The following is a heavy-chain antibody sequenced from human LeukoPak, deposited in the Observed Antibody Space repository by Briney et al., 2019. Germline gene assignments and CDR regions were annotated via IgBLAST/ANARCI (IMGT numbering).Heavy chain of an antibody. D-gene: IGHD6-13*01. V-gene: IGHV3-53*01. CDR1: GFTVSSNY. J-gene: IGHJ3*02. CDR3: ARGGIAAAGIAFDI. CDR2: IYSGGST. Sequence: GGSLRLSCAASGFTVSSNYMSWVRQAPGKGLEWVSVIYSGGSTYYADSVKGRFTISRDNSKNTLYLQMNSLRAEDTAVYYCARGGIAAAGIAFDIWGQGTMVTVSS.